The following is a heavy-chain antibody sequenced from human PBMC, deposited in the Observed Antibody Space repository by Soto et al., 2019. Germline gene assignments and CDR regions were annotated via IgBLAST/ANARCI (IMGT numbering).Heavy chain of an antibody. D-gene: IGHD1-26*01. Sequence: SVKVSCKVSGYTLTELSMHWVRQAPGQGLEWMGRIIPILGIANYAQKFQGRVTITADKSTSTAYMGLSSLRSEDTAVYYCANGATGNAFDIWGQGTMVTVSS. CDR2: IIPILGIA. V-gene: IGHV1-69*02. J-gene: IGHJ3*02. CDR1: GYTLTELS. CDR3: ANGATGNAFDI.